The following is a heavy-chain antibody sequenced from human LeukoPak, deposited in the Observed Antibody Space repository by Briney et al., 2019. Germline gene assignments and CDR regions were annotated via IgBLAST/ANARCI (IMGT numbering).Heavy chain of an antibody. D-gene: IGHD3/OR15-3a*01. Sequence: GGSLRLSCAASGVTFSSYSMNWVRQAPGKGLEWVSYISSGSTSIYYADSVKGRFTISRDNAKNSLFLHLNSLRAEDTAVYYCASPHHGGTGYWGQGTLVTVSS. CDR3: ASPHHGGTGY. CDR1: GVTFSSYS. J-gene: IGHJ4*02. CDR2: ISSGSTSI. V-gene: IGHV3-48*01.